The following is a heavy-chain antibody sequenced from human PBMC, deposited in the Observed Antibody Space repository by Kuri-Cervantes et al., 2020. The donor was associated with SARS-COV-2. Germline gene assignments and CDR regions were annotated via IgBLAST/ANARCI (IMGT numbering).Heavy chain of an antibody. CDR3: ARDPSWELPQILEPYFDY. Sequence: GESLKISCAASAFTFSSYGMHWVRQAPGKGLEWVAVIWCDGSNKYYADSGKGRFTISRDNSKNTLYLQINSLRAEDTAVYYCARDPSWELPQILEPYFDYWGQGTLVTVSS. V-gene: IGHV3-33*01. D-gene: IGHD1-26*01. CDR1: AFTFSSYG. CDR2: IWCDGSNK. J-gene: IGHJ4*02.